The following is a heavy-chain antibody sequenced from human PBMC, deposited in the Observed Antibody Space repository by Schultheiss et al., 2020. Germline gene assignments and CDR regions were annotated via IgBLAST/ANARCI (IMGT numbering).Heavy chain of an antibody. Sequence: GESLKISCAASGFTFNSYAMHWVRQAPGKGLEWVAVISYDGSNKYYADSVKGRFTISRDNSKNTLYLQMNSLRAEDTAVYYCARPGGSGSLRWFDPWSQGTLVTVSS. D-gene: IGHD2-15*01. CDR2: ISYDGSNK. CDR1: GFTFNSYA. J-gene: IGHJ5*02. V-gene: IGHV3-30*04. CDR3: ARPGGSGSLRWFDP.